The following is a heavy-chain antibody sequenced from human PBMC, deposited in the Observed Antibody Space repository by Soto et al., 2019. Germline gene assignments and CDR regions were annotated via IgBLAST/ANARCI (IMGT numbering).Heavy chain of an antibody. V-gene: IGHV3-21*01. CDR3: ARSYYDFWSGYYRNVHDAFDI. CDR2: ISSSSSYI. CDR1: GFTFSSYS. Sequence: LRLSCAASGFTFSSYSMNWVRQAPGKGLEWVSSISSSSSYIYYADSVKGRFTISRDNAKNSLYLQMNSLRAEDTAVYYCARSYYDFWSGYYRNVHDAFDIWGQGTMVTVS. D-gene: IGHD3-3*01. J-gene: IGHJ3*02.